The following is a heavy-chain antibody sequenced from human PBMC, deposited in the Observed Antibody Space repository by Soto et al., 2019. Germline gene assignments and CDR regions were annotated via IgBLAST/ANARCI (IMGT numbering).Heavy chain of an antibody. J-gene: IGHJ4*02. D-gene: IGHD4-17*01. V-gene: IGHV3-23*01. CDR3: AKVYLGDSGDYVGDY. CDR1: GFTFSGYV. CDR2: TSGSGGST. Sequence: EVQLLESGGGLVQPGGSLRLSCAASGFTFSGYVMSWVRQAPGQGLEGVSATSGSGGSTYYADSVTGRFTISRDNPKNTLYLQMNRLRADNTAVCYCAKVYLGDSGDYVGDYWGQGTLVTVS.